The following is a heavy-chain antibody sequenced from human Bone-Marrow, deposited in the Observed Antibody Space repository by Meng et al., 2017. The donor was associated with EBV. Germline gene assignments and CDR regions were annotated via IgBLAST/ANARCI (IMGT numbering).Heavy chain of an antibody. CDR2: IYDTGTT. D-gene: IGHD6-19*01. CDR1: GVSVTSGTYH. V-gene: IGHV4-61*01. Sequence: QAQLQESGPGLVKPSETRSLTGSGPGVSVTSGTYHWSWIRQSPGKGLEWIGYIYDTGTTIYNPSLKSRVSISVDTSKNQFSLKLSSVTAADTAVYYCARSRRDSSGWNSYRGAFDIWGQGTMVTVSS. J-gene: IGHJ3*02. CDR3: ARSRRDSSGWNSYRGAFDI.